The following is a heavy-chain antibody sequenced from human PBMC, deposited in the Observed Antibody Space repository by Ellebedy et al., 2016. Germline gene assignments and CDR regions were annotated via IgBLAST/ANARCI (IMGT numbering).Heavy chain of an antibody. J-gene: IGHJ4*02. V-gene: IGHV4-59*11. CDR3: ARLTLDTAMVTPYYFDY. CDR2: IYYSGDT. Sequence: SETLSLTXTVSGASINSHYWSWIRQPPGKGLEWIGYIYYSGDTNYSPSLKSRVTISVDTSKSQFSLKLSSVTAADTAVYYCARLTLDTAMVTPYYFDYWGQGTLVTVSS. CDR1: GASINSHY. D-gene: IGHD5-18*01.